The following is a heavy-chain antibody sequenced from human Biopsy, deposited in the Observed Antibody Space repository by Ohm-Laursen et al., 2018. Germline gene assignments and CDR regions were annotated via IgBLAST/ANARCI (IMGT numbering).Heavy chain of an antibody. CDR1: GVSINGGRYY. V-gene: IGHV4-31*11. D-gene: IGHD5-12*01. J-gene: IGHJ4*02. CDR3: ARLGSGDYFPTFFDF. Sequence: SQTLSLTCVVSGVSINGGRYYWNWIRHHPGKGLKWIGNIFYSANTYYNPSLKSRVTISVDTSKNQFSLKLSSVTAADTAAYYCARLGSGDYFPTFFDFWGQGALVTVSS. CDR2: IFYSANT.